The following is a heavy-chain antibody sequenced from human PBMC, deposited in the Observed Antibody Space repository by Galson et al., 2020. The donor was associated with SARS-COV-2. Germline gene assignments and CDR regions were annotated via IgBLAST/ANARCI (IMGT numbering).Heavy chain of an antibody. V-gene: IGHV3-53*01. J-gene: IGHJ4*02. Sequence: GESLKISCAASGFTVSSNYMSWVRQAPGKGLEWVSVIYSGGSTYYADSVKGRFTISRDNSKNTLYLQMNSLRAEDTAVYYCARYQVMDYWGQGTLVTVSS. CDR3: ARYQVMDY. D-gene: IGHD2-8*01. CDR1: GFTVSSNY. CDR2: IYSGGST.